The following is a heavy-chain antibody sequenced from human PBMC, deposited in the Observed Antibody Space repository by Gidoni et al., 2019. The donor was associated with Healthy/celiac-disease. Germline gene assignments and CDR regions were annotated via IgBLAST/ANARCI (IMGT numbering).Heavy chain of an antibody. J-gene: IGHJ3*02. Sequence: QVQLQESGPGLVKPSETLSLTCTVSGGFISSYYWSWIRPPPGKGLEWIGYIDYSGSTNYNPSLKSRVTISVDMSKNQFSLKLSSVTAADTAVYYCARGGPTVVTPEAFDIWGQGTMVTVSS. CDR2: IDYSGST. D-gene: IGHD4-17*01. CDR1: GGFISSYY. V-gene: IGHV4-59*01. CDR3: ARGGPTVVTPEAFDI.